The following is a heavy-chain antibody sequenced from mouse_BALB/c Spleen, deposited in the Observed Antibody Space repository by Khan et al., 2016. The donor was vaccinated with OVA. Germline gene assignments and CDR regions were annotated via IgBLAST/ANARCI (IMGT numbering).Heavy chain of an antibody. D-gene: IGHD2-14*01. V-gene: IGHV3-2*02. CDR2: ISYSGST. CDR3: ARSGYEAWFAY. CDR1: GYSITSDYA. Sequence: EVKLLESGPGLVKPSQSLSLTCTVTGYSITSDYAWNWIRQLPRNKLGWMGYISYSGSTSYNPSLKSRLSITRDTSQNQFFLQLNSVTTEVTATYCCARSGYEAWFAYWGQGTLVTVSA. J-gene: IGHJ3*01.